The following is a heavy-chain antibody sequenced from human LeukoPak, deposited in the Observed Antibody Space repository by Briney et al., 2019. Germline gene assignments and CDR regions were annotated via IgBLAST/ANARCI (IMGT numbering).Heavy chain of an antibody. CDR2: ISYDGSNK. Sequence: GGSLRLSCAASGFTFSSYAMHWVRQAPGKGLEWVAVISYDGSNKYYADSVKGRFTISRDNSKNTLYLQMNSLRSEDTAVYYCARAGFYSGSYMDAFDIWGQGTMVTVSS. CDR3: ARAGFYSGSYMDAFDI. V-gene: IGHV3-30-3*01. D-gene: IGHD1-26*01. CDR1: GFTFSSYA. J-gene: IGHJ3*02.